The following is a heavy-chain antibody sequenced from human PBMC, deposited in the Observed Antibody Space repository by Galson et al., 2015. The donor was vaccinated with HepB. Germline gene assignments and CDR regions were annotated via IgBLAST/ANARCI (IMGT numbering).Heavy chain of an antibody. CDR3: AKDEEVDYGDYGYFDY. V-gene: IGHV3-30*18. D-gene: IGHD4-17*01. J-gene: IGHJ4*02. CDR2: ISYDGSNK. Sequence: LRLSCAASGFTFSSYGMHWVRQAPGKGLEWVAVISYDGSNKYYADSVKGRFTISRDNSKNTLYLQMNSLRAEDTAVYYCAKDEEVDYGDYGYFDYWGQGTLVTVSS. CDR1: GFTFSSYG.